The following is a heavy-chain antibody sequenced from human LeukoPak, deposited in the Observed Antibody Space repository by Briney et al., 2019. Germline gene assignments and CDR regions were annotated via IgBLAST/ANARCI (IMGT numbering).Heavy chain of an antibody. CDR3: TRGPAGHWFDP. V-gene: IGHV1-2*02. Sequence: ASVKVSRKGSGYTFTGDYLHWVRQAPGQGLEWMGWIDPNTGDTNFAQKFQGRVTMTRDTSISTAYMELSRLRSDDTAVYFCTRGPAGHWFDPWGQGTLVTVSS. CDR1: GYTFTGDY. CDR2: IDPNTGDT. J-gene: IGHJ5*02.